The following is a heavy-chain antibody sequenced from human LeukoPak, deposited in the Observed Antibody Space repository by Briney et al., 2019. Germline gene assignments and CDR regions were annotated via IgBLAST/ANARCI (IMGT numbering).Heavy chain of an antibody. J-gene: IGHJ4*02. V-gene: IGHV3-7*01. D-gene: IGHD1-1*01. CDR1: GFTFSSYE. Sequence: GGSLRLSCAASGFTFSSYEMNWVRQAPGKGLEWVANIKQDGSEKYYVDSVKGRFTISRDNAKNSLYLQMNSLRAEDTAVYYCARGTTGDYWGQGTLVTVSS. CDR3: ARGTTGDY. CDR2: IKQDGSEK.